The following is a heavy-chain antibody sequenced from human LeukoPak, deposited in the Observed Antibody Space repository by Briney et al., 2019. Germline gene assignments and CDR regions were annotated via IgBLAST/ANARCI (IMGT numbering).Heavy chain of an antibody. D-gene: IGHD3-16*01. V-gene: IGHV4-59*01. CDR1: GGSISSYY. CDR2: IYYSGST. Sequence: SETLSLTCTVSGGSISSYYWSWIRQPPGKGLEWIGYIYYSGSTNYNPSLKSRVTISVDTSKNQFSLKLSSVTAADTAVYYCARAPSFVDYYYYGMDVWGQGTAVTVSS. CDR3: ARAPSFVDYYYYGMDV. J-gene: IGHJ6*02.